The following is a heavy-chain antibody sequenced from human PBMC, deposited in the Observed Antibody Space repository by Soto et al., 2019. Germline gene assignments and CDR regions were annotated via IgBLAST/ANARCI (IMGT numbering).Heavy chain of an antibody. D-gene: IGHD6-19*01. V-gene: IGHV3-74*01. CDR3: ARVHKQWLGPDTNWFDP. CDR1: GFTFSSYW. J-gene: IGHJ5*02. Sequence: PGGSLRLSCAASGFTFSSYWMHWVRQAPGKGLVWVSRINSDGSSTSYADSVKGRFTISRDNAKNTLYLQMNSLRAEDTAVYYCARVHKQWLGPDTNWFDPWGQGTLVTVSS. CDR2: INSDGSST.